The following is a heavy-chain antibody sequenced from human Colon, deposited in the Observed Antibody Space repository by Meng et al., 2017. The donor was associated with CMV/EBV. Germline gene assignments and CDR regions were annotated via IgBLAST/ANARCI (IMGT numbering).Heavy chain of an antibody. CDR1: TFTSYD. J-gene: IGHJ4*02. V-gene: IGHV1-8*01. D-gene: IGHD2-15*01. Sequence: TFTSYDINWVRQATGQGLEWMGWMNPNSGNTGYAQKFQGRVTMTKYTSINTAYMELSSLNFEDTAVYYCARFFPYCSADNCYPYFDFWGQGTLVTVSS. CDR2: MNPNSGNT. CDR3: ARFFPYCSADNCYPYFDF.